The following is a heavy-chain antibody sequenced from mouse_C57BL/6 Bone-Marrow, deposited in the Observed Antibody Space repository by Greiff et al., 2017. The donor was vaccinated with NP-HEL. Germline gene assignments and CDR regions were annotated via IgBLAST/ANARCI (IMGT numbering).Heavy chain of an antibody. CDR1: GYTFTSYW. V-gene: IGHV1-72*01. J-gene: IGHJ1*03. CDR2: IDPNSGGT. D-gene: IGHD1-1*01. CDR3: ARYYYGSRGWYFDV. Sequence: QVQLQQPGADLVKPGDSVKLSCKASGYTFTSYWMHWVKQRPGRGLEWIGRIDPNSGGTKFTEKFKTKATLTVDKPSSTTYMQLSSLTSESSAVYYCARYYYGSRGWYFDVWGTGTTVTVSS.